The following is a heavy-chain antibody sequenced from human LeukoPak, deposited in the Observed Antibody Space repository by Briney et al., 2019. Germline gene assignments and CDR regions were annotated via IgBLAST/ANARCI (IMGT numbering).Heavy chain of an antibody. Sequence: GGSLRLSCTASGFTFGDYAMSWVRQAPGKGLEWVGFIRSKAYGGTTEYAASVKGRFTISRDDSKSIAYLQMNSLKTEDTAVYYCTRDEVEGQLAGFHYYYGMDVWGQGTTVTVSS. CDR1: GFTFGDYA. D-gene: IGHD6-13*01. V-gene: IGHV3-49*04. CDR3: TRDEVEGQLAGFHYYYGMDV. CDR2: IRSKAYGGTT. J-gene: IGHJ6*02.